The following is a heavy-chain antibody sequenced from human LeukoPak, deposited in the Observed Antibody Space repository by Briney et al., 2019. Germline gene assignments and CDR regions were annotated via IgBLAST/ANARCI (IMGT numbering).Heavy chain of an antibody. V-gene: IGHV4-59*08. D-gene: IGHD1-1*01. Sequence: SSETLSLTCTVSGGSISSYYWSWIRQPPGKGLEWIGYIYYSGSTNYNPSLKSRVTISVDTSKNQFSLKLSSVTAADTAVYYCARHGGERRFNFDYWGQGILVTVSS. J-gene: IGHJ4*02. CDR3: ARHGGERRFNFDY. CDR2: IYYSGST. CDR1: GGSISSYY.